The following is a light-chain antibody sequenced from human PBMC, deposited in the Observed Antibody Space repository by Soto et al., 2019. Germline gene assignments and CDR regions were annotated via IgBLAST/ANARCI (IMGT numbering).Light chain of an antibody. CDR3: QQTYSIPLT. J-gene: IGKJ4*01. CDR1: QSISRY. Sequence: DIQMTQSPSSLSASLVDRVTIACLASQSISRYLNWYQHKPGKAPNLLIYAASSLKPGVPSRFSGSGSGTDFTLTISSLQPEDFATYYCQQTYSIPLTFGGGTKVDI. V-gene: IGKV1-39*01. CDR2: AAS.